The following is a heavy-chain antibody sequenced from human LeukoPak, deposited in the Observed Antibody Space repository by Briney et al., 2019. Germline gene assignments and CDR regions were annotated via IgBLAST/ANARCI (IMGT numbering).Heavy chain of an antibody. CDR1: GFTFSSYA. D-gene: IGHD1-26*01. CDR2: ISYDGSNK. V-gene: IGHV3-30*04. J-gene: IGHJ4*02. Sequence: PGRSLRLSCAASGFTFSSYAMHWVRQAPGKGLEWVAVISYDGSNKYYADSVKGRFTISRDNSKNTLYLQMNSLRAEDTAVYYCARMGRATVGSLDYWGQGTLVTVSS. CDR3: ARMGRATVGSLDY.